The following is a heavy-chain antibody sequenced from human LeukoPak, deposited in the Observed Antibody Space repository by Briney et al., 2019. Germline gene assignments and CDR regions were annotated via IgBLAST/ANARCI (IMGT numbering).Heavy chain of an antibody. CDR2: IYYSGST. CDR3: AREDGDTSYYGMDV. Sequence: KPSETLSLTCTVSGGSMSSGDYYWGWIRQPPGKGLEWIGYIYYSGSTYYKPSLKSRVTISVNTSKKQFSLKLSSVTAADTAVYYCAREDGDTSYYGMDVWGQGTTVTVSS. V-gene: IGHV4-30-4*01. CDR1: GGSMSSGDYY. D-gene: IGHD4-17*01. J-gene: IGHJ6*02.